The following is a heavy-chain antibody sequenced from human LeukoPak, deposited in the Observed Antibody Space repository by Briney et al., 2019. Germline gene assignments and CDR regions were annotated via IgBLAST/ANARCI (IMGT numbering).Heavy chain of an antibody. J-gene: IGHJ3*02. CDR1: GDSFSSHY. D-gene: IGHD4-17*01. V-gene: IGHV4-59*11. CDR2: ISYIGST. CDR3: ARDLVTVTKGFDI. Sequence: PSETLSLTCVVSGDSFSSHYWTWIRQSPGKGLEWIGYISYIGSTNCNPSLKSRVTISIDTSKNQFSLKLRSVTAADTAVYYCARDLVTVTKGFDIWGQGTMVSVSS.